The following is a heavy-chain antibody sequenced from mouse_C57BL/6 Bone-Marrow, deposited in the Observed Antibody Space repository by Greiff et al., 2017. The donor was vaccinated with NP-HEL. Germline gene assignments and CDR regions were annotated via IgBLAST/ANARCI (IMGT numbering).Heavy chain of an antibody. V-gene: IGHV1-81*01. CDR2: IYPRSGNT. CDR1: GYTFTSYG. Sequence: QVQLKESGAELVRPGASVKLSCKASGYTFTSYGISWVKQRTGQGLEWIGEIYPRSGNTYYNEKFKGKATLTADKSSSTAYMELRSLTSEDAAVYFCARERAYYPDYWGQGTTLTVSA. D-gene: IGHD3-1*01. J-gene: IGHJ2*01. CDR3: ARERAYYPDY.